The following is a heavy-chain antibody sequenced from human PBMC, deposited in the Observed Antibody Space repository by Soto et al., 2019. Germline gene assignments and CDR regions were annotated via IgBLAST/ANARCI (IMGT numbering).Heavy chain of an antibody. V-gene: IGHV4-59*01. CDR1: GVSISSYY. D-gene: IGHD6-19*01. J-gene: IGHJ5*02. CDR2: IYYSGST. CDR3: ARMYSSGWYNWFDP. Sequence: PSETLSLTCTVSGVSISSYYWSWIRQPPGKGLEWIGYIYYSGSTNFNPSLKSRVTISVDTSKNQFSLKLSSVTAADTAVYYCARMYSSGWYNWFDPWGQGTRVTVSS.